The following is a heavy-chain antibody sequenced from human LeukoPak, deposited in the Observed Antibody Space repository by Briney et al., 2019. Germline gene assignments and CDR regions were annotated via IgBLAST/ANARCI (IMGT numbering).Heavy chain of an antibody. D-gene: IGHD3-10*01. J-gene: IGHJ4*02. CDR2: ISGSGGST. CDR3: AKDGYYGSGPPDY. V-gene: IGHV3-23*01. Sequence: GGSLRLSCAASGFTFSSYAMSWVRQAPGKGLEWISAISGSGGSTYYADSVKGRFTISRDNSKNTLYLQMNSLRAEDTAVYYCAKDGYYGSGPPDYWGQGTLVTVSS. CDR1: GFTFSSYA.